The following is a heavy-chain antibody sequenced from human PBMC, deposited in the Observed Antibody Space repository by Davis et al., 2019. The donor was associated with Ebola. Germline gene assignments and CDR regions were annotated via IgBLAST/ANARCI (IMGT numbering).Heavy chain of an antibody. Sequence: AASVKVSCKASGYTFTSYAMHWVRQAPGQRLEWMGWINAGNGNTKYSQKFQGRVAITADESASTVYMELSSLRSEDTAVYYCARVSDDFWSGYYFDYWGQGTLVTVSS. J-gene: IGHJ4*02. V-gene: IGHV1-3*01. CDR1: GYTFTSYA. CDR2: INAGNGNT. CDR3: ARVSDDFWSGYYFDY. D-gene: IGHD3-3*01.